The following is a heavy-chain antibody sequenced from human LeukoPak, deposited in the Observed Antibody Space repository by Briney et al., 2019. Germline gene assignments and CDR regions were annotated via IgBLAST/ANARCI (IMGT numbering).Heavy chain of an antibody. J-gene: IGHJ3*02. CDR3: ARARYANAWYAFDI. CDR1: GGSISSSSYY. CDR2: LSHSGSS. Sequence: PSETLSLTCTVSGGSISSSSYYWSWIRQPPGRGLEWIGYLSHSGSSDSNPSLKSRVTILVDTSKNQFSLKLTSVTAADTAVYYCARARYANAWYAFDIWGQGTMVTVSS. D-gene: IGHD2-2*01. V-gene: IGHV4-61*01.